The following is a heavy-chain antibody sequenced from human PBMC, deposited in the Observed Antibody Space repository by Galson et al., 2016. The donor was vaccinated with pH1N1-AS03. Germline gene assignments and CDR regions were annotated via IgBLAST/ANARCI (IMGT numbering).Heavy chain of an antibody. J-gene: IGHJ6*04. D-gene: IGHD1-26*01. CDR3: ARGRGSFGMDV. CDR2: INAGNGNT. V-gene: IGHV1-3*01. Sequence: SVKVSCKASGYTFISYVMHWVRQAPGQRLEWMGWINAGNGNTTYSQSFKGRVTITRDTSASKAYMEQSSLRSEDTAVYYCARGRGSFGMDVWGEGTTVTVPS. CDR1: GYTFISYV.